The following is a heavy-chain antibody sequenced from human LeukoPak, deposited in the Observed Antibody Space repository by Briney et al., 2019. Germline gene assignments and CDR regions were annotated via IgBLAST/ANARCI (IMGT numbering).Heavy chain of an antibody. J-gene: IGHJ6*02. Sequence: GGSLRLSCAASGFTFSDSWMSWVRQAPGKGPEWVANIKQDGSEEHYVDSVKGLFTVSRDNARNSLFLQMNSLRVEDTAVYYCATYKRWVAGDVWGQGTTVSVSS. V-gene: IGHV3-7*01. D-gene: IGHD1-14*01. CDR1: GFTFSDSW. CDR3: ATYKRWVAGDV. CDR2: IKQDGSEE.